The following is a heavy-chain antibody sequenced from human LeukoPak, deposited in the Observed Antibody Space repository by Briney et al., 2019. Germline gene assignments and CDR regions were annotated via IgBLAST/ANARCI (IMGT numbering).Heavy chain of an antibody. D-gene: IGHD4-11*01. V-gene: IGHV3-23*01. Sequence: GGSLRLSCAASGFTFSSYAMSWVRQAPGQGLEWVSAISGSGGSTCYADSVKGRFTISRDNSKNTLYLQMNSLRAEDTAVYYCAKRAMVTTWLDYWGQGTLVTVSS. CDR1: GFTFSSYA. CDR3: AKRAMVTTWLDY. CDR2: ISGSGGST. J-gene: IGHJ4*02.